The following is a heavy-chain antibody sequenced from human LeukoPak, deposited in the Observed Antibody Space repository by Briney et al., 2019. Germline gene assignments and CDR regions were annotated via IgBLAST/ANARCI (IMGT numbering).Heavy chain of an antibody. J-gene: IGHJ4*02. D-gene: IGHD4-11*01. Sequence: PSETLSLTCTVSGGSFTSSNYYWGWIRQPPGKGLEWIGSIYYSGSTYYNPSLKSRVTISIDTSKNQFSLNLSSVTAADTAFYYCVRGFDYTFYDWGQGTLVTVSS. CDR3: VRGFDYTFYD. CDR1: GGSFTSSNYY. CDR2: IYYSGST. V-gene: IGHV4-39*07.